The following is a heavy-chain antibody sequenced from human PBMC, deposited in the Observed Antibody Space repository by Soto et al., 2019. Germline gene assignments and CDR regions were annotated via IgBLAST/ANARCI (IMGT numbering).Heavy chain of an antibody. CDR3: AKDRDWLLSPYYFDY. Sequence: GGSLRLSCAASGFTFTNYAMGWVRQAPGKGLEFISIIGGGGGSTSYADSVKGRFTISRDNSKNTLYLQMNSLRVEDTAVYYCAKDRDWLLSPYYFDYWGQGTLVTVSS. D-gene: IGHD3-9*01. V-gene: IGHV3-23*01. CDR1: GFTFTNYA. CDR2: IGGGGGST. J-gene: IGHJ4*02.